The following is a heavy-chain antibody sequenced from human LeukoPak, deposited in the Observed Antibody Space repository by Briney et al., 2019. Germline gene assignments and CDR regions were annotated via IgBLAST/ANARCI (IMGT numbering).Heavy chain of an antibody. CDR2: IFSNDEK. J-gene: IGHJ5*02. CDR1: GFSLSNARMG. CDR3: ARMGCSGGSCYSSLTSNWFDP. V-gene: IGHV2-26*01. Sequence: SGPTLVKPTETLTLTCTVSGFSLSNARMGVSWIRQPPGKALEWLAHIFSNDEKSYSTSLKSRLTISKDTSKSQVVLTMTNMDPVDTATYYCARMGCSGGSCYSSLTSNWFDPWGQEPWSPSPQ. D-gene: IGHD2-15*01.